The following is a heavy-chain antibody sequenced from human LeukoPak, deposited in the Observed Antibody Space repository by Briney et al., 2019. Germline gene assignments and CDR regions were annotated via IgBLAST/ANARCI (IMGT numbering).Heavy chain of an antibody. CDR1: GYTFTGYH. J-gene: IGHJ6*03. CDR2: INPNSGGT. CDR3: ARRSLGYYYYMDV. Sequence: ASVKVSCKASGYTFTGYHMHWVRQAPGQGLEWVGWINPNSGGTNYAQKFQGRVTMTRDTSISTAYMELSRLRSDDTAVYYCARRSLGYYYYMDVWGKGTTVTISS. V-gene: IGHV1-2*02.